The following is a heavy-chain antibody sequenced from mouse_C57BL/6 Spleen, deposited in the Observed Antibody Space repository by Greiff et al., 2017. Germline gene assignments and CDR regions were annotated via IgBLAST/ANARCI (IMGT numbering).Heavy chain of an antibody. CDR2: IYPSDSET. J-gene: IGHJ3*01. CDR3: ARDPYGSRFAY. Sequence: QVQLQQPGAELVRPGSSVKLSCKASGYTFTSYWMDWVKQRPGQGLEWIGNIYPSDSETHYNQKFKDKATLTVDKSSSTAYMQLSSLTSEDSAVYCCARDPYGSRFAYWGQGTLVTVSA. V-gene: IGHV1-61*01. D-gene: IGHD1-1*01. CDR1: GYTFTSYW.